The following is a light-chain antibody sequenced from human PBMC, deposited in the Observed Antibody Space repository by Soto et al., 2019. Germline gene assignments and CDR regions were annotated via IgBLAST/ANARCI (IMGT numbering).Light chain of an antibody. Sequence: EIVMTQSPATLSVSPGERATLSCRTSQSVSSSLAWYQQKPGQAPSLLIYGASTRATGIPARFSGSGSGTDFTLTISRLEPEDFAVYYCQQFGSSAWTFGQGTKVDIK. CDR3: QQFGSSAWT. CDR1: QSVSSS. V-gene: IGKV3-15*01. CDR2: GAS. J-gene: IGKJ1*01.